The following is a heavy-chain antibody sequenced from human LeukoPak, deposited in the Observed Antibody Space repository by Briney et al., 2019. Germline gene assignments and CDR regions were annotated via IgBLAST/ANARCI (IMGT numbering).Heavy chain of an antibody. V-gene: IGHV3-23*01. D-gene: IGHD3-22*01. J-gene: IGHJ4*02. CDR3: ARVGYTSGYSY. CDR1: GFTFSSYA. CDR2: ISGSGGST. Sequence: PGGSLRLSCAASGFTFSSYAMSWVRQAPGKGLGWVSAISGSGGSTYYADSVKGRFTISRDNSKNTLYLQMNSLRVEDTAVYYCARVGYTSGYSYWGQGTLVTVSS.